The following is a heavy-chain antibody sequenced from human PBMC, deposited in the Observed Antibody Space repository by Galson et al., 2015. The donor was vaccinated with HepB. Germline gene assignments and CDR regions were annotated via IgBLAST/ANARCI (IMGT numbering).Heavy chain of an antibody. CDR3: ADGRSGYISH. CDR2: TYYRSKWYN. V-gene: IGHV6-1*01. D-gene: IGHD5-12*01. Sequence: CAISGDSVSSNSAAWCWIRQSPSRGLEWLGRTYYRSKWYNDYALSVKGRITINPDTSKNQFSLQLNSVTPDNTAVYYCADGRSGYISHWGQGTLVTVSS. CDR1: GDSVSSNSAA. J-gene: IGHJ4*02.